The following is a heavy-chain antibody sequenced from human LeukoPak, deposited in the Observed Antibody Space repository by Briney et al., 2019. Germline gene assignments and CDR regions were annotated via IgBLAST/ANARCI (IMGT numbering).Heavy chain of an antibody. Sequence: GGSLRLSCAASGFTFSNYWMGWVRQAPGKRPEWVANMNIDGSEKYYTDSVKGRFTISRDNARNSVYLQMNSLRVEDTAVYYCARDPVEWELLLDCWGQGTLVTVSS. J-gene: IGHJ4*02. V-gene: IGHV3-7*01. CDR1: GFTFSNYW. CDR2: MNIDGSEK. CDR3: ARDPVEWELLLDC. D-gene: IGHD1-26*01.